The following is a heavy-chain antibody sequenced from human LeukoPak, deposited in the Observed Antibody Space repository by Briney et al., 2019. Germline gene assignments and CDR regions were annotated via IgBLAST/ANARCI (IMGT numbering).Heavy chain of an antibody. Sequence: PSETLSLTCTVSGGSISSYYWSWIRQPPGKGLEWIGYIYYSGSTNYNPSLKSRVTISVDTSKNQFSLKLSSVTAADTAVYYCARGDDLREAFDIWGQGTMVTVSS. J-gene: IGHJ3*02. V-gene: IGHV4-59*01. CDR2: IYYSGST. CDR1: GGSISSYY. D-gene: IGHD3-16*01. CDR3: ARGDDLREAFDI.